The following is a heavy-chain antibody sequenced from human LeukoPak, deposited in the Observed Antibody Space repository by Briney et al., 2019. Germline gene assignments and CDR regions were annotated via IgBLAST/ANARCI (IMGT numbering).Heavy chain of an antibody. CDR1: GGSISSYY. CDR3: ARGYSGYDFDY. Sequence: KASETLSLTCTVSGGSISSYYWSWIRQPPGKGLEWIGYIYYSGSTNYNPSLKSRVTMSVDTSKNQFSLKLSSVTAADTAVYYCARGYSGYDFDYWGQGTLVTVSS. J-gene: IGHJ4*02. CDR2: IYYSGST. D-gene: IGHD5-12*01. V-gene: IGHV4-59*12.